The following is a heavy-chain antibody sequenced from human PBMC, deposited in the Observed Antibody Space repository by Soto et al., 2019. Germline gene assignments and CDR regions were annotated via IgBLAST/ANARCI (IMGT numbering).Heavy chain of an antibody. J-gene: IGHJ4*02. V-gene: IGHV3-53*01. CDR1: GFSVSTIY. D-gene: IGHD3-22*01. CDR3: ARGLNYYDSGGYHYEAFDL. Sequence: GSLRLSCAASGFSVSTIYMSWVRQAPGKGLEWVSVIYVGGSTYYADSVKGRFTISKDSSKNTLYLQMSSLKVEDTAVYYCARGLNYYDSGGYHYEAFDLWGQGTPVTVSS. CDR2: IYVGGST.